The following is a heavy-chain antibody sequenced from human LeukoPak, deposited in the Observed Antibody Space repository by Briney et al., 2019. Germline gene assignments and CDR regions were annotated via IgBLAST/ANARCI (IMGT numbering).Heavy chain of an antibody. Sequence: SETLSLTCTVSGGSISSSSYYWGWIRQPPGKGLEWIGSIYYSGSTYYNPSLKSRVTISVDTSKNQFSLKLSSVTAADTAVYYCARDPGGYYSWGQGTLVTVSS. V-gene: IGHV4-39*07. CDR2: IYYSGST. D-gene: IGHD3-22*01. J-gene: IGHJ4*02. CDR3: ARDPGGYYS. CDR1: GGSISSSSYY.